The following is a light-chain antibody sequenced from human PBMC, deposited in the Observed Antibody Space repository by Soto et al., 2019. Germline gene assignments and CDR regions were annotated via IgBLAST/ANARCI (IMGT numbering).Light chain of an antibody. V-gene: IGKV1-27*01. CDR2: GAS. J-gene: IGKJ1*01. CDR3: QNDKRAPWT. Sequence: DIQMTQSPSSLSASVGDRVTITCRASEDISNYLAWYQQKPGKVPKLLIYGASTLQSGVPSRFSGSGSGTEFTLTISSLQTEDDATYYCQNDKRAPWTFGQGTKVESK. CDR1: EDISNY.